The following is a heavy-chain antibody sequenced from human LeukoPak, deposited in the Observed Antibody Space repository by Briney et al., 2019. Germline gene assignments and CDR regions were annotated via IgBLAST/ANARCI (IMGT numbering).Heavy chain of an antibody. J-gene: IGHJ3*02. CDR2: INPNSGGT. Sequence: ASVKVSCKASGYTFTGYYMHWVRQAPGQGLEWMGRINPNSGGTNYAQKFQGRVTMTRDTSISTAYMELSRLRSDDTAVYYCAREKMRPLWGDAFDIWGQGTMVTVSS. CDR3: AREKMRPLWGDAFDI. CDR1: GYTFTGYY. V-gene: IGHV1-2*06. D-gene: IGHD2-21*01.